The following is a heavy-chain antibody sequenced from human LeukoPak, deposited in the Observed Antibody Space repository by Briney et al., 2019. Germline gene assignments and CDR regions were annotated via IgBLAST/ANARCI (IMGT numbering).Heavy chain of an antibody. D-gene: IGHD5-24*01. CDR2: ISSSSSYI. J-gene: IGHJ4*02. V-gene: IGHV3-21*01. Sequence: PGGSLRLSCAAYGFTFSSYSMNWVRQAPGKGLEWVSSISSSSSYIYYADSVKGRFTISRDNAKNSLYLQMNSLRAEDTAVYYCARGYERWLQLGYFDYWGQGTLVTVSS. CDR3: ARGYERWLQLGYFDY. CDR1: GFTFSSYS.